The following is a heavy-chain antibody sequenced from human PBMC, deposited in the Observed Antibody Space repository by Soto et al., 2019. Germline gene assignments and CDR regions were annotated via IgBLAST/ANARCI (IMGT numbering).Heavy chain of an antibody. D-gene: IGHD2-8*02. CDR2: IIPIFGTA. CDR3: ARKATGGVYYCVMDF. CDR1: GGTFSSYA. Sequence: QVQLVQSGAEVKKPGSSVKVSCKASGGTFSSYAISWVRQAPVQGLEWMGGIIPIFGTANYAQTFTGRVTMTADESRSTTSMYLHSLRSRDTAVYYCARKATGGVYYCVMDFWGQGTTVTVSS. V-gene: IGHV1-69*01. J-gene: IGHJ6*02.